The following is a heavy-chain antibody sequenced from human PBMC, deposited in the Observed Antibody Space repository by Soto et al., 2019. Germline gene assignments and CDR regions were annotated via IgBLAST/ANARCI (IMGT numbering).Heavy chain of an antibody. CDR3: GRGFGGTH. V-gene: IGHV3-7*05. Sequence: EVQLVESGGGLVQPGGSLRLSCAASGFTFNNYYMVWVRQAPGRGLEWVANINQDESAKYYVDAVKGRFTISRDNAKSSLYLQINRQSAVDTDTYYCGRGFGGTHWGQGSLVTVSS. CDR1: GFTFNNYY. J-gene: IGHJ4*02. D-gene: IGHD2-15*01. CDR2: INQDESAK.